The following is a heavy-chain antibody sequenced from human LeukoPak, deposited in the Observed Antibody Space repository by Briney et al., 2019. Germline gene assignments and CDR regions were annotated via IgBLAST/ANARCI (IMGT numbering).Heavy chain of an antibody. CDR3: ARDQDKISPRGSSWSPFDY. J-gene: IGHJ4*02. CDR1: GYTFTSYD. Sequence: GASVTVSCKASGYTFTSYDINWGRQAPGQGLEWVGRIIPILGIANYAQKFQGRVTITADKSTSTAYMELSSLRSEDTAEYYCARDQDKISPRGSSWSPFDYWGQGTLVTVS. V-gene: IGHV1-69*04. CDR2: IIPILGIA. D-gene: IGHD6-13*01.